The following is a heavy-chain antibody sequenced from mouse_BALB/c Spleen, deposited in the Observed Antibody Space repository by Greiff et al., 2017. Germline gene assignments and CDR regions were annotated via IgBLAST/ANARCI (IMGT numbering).Heavy chain of an antibody. V-gene: IGHV5-9*03. CDR2: ISSGGGNT. J-gene: IGHJ4*01. D-gene: IGHD2-1*01. CDR1: GFTFSSYT. Sequence: EVKLVESGGGLVKPGGSLKLSCAASGFTFSSYTMSWVRQTPEKRLEWVATISSGGGNTYYPDSVKGRFTISRDNAKNNLYLQMSSLRSEDTALYYCARWGNYGDAMDYWGQGTSVTVSS. CDR3: ARWGNYGDAMDY.